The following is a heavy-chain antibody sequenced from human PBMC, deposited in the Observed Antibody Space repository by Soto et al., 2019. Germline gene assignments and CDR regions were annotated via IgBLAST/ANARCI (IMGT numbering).Heavy chain of an antibody. J-gene: IGHJ4*02. CDR2: IGANGDST. Sequence: GGSLRLSCAASGFNFKSYAMSWVRQAPGKGLEWVSHIGANGDSTYYADSVKGRFTISRDNSKNTVYLQMESLRAEDTAVYYCTGATYSDYWGQGILVTVSS. CDR1: GFNFKSYA. V-gene: IGHV3-23*01. CDR3: TGATYSDY.